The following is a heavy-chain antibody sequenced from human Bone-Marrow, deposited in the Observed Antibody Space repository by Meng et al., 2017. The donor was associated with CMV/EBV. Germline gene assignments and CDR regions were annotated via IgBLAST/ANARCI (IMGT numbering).Heavy chain of an antibody. D-gene: IGHD6-19*01. V-gene: IGHV3-30-3*01. CDR3: AREGGAVAGTIGY. CDR2: ISYDGSNK. Sequence: QGPLVQSGAEVKKPGRSLRLSWAASGFTFSSYAMHWVRQAPGKGLEWVAVISYDGSNKYYADSVKGRFTISRDNSKNTLYLQMNSLRAEDTAVYYCAREGGAVAGTIGYWGQGTLVTVSS. J-gene: IGHJ4*02. CDR1: GFTFSSYA.